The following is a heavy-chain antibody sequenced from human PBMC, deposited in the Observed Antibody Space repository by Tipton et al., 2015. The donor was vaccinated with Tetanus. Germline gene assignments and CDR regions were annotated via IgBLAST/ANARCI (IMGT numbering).Heavy chain of an antibody. CDR1: GGSISSRNYY. V-gene: IGHV4-39*01. CDR2: VYYSGNT. J-gene: IGHJ4*02. CDR3: ARTHSLGNYLY. D-gene: IGHD1-7*01. Sequence: TLSLTCTASGGSISSRNYYWGWIRQPPGKGLEFIGRVYYSGNTYYNPSLKSRVTISVDTSGNQFSLSLSSVTAADTAVYYCARTHSLGNYLYWGRGTLVTVSS.